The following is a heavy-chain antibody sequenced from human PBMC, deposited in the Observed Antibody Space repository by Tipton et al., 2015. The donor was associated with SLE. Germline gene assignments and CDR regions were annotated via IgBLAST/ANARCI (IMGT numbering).Heavy chain of an antibody. V-gene: IGHV4-4*07. CDR2: IYSSGDR. J-gene: IGHJ2*01. D-gene: IGHD4-17*01. CDR3: ARGSDGEYVRYFDV. CDR1: GGSISFDY. Sequence: TLSLTCTVSGGSISFDYWSWIRQSAGRGLEWIGRIYSSGDRDYNPSLRSRVTMSIDASQNRVFLRLKSVSAADTAVYYCARGSDGEYVRYFDVWGPGTLVTVSS.